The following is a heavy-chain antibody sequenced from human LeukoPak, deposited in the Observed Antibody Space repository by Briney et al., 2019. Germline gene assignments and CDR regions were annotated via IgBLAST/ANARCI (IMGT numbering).Heavy chain of an antibody. D-gene: IGHD3-22*01. Sequence: GGSLRLSCAASGFTFSSYAMHWVRQAPGKGLEWASSISGSGPSTDYADSVKGRFTISRDKSKNTLYLQMNSLRAEDTAVYYCARLPTFYYDSSHYHYDYWGQGTLVTVSS. V-gene: IGHV3-23*01. J-gene: IGHJ4*02. CDR1: GFTFSSYA. CDR3: ARLPTFYYDSSHYHYDY. CDR2: ISGSGPST.